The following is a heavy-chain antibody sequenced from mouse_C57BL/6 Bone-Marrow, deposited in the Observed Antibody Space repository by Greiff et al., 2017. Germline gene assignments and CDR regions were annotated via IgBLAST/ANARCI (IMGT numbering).Heavy chain of an antibody. CDR1: GFTFSDYY. J-gene: IGHJ2*01. CDR3: ARHDYGSFFDY. V-gene: IGHV5-12*01. Sequence: EVQLVESGGGLVQPGGSLKLSCAASGFTFSDYYMYWVRQTPEKRLEWVAYISNGGGSTYYPDTVKGRFTISRDNAKNTLYLQMSRLKSEDTAMYYCARHDYGSFFDYWGQGTTLTVSS. CDR2: ISNGGGST. D-gene: IGHD1-1*01.